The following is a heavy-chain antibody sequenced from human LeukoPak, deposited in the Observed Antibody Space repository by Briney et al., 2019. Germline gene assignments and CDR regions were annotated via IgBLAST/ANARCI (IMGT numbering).Heavy chain of an antibody. CDR3: AREVTEGFDF. V-gene: IGHV3-21*01. Sequence: GGSLRLSCTASGFTFSGYSMNWIRQAPGKGLEWVSSFGTRSTSIYHAGSVKGRFAISRDNAKNSLYLQMNSLRAEDTALYYCAREVTEGFDFWGQGTLVTVSS. D-gene: IGHD5-18*01. CDR1: GFTFSGYS. CDR2: FGTRSTSI. J-gene: IGHJ4*02.